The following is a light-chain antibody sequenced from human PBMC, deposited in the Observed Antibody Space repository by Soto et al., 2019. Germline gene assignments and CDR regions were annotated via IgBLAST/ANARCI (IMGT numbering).Light chain of an antibody. CDR1: QSVSDY. V-gene: IGKV3-11*01. CDR3: QQRTNWLT. CDR2: DTS. J-gene: IGKJ4*01. Sequence: EIVLTQSPATLSLSPGERATLSCRASQSVSDYIAWYQQKPGQAPRLLIYDTSNRATGVPARFSGSVSGTDFTLTISNREPEDFAVYYCQQRTNWLTFGGGTKVEIK.